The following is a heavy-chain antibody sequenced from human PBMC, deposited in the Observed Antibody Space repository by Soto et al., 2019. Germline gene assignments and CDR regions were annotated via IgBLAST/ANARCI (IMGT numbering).Heavy chain of an antibody. CDR1: GGSISSYY. J-gene: IGHJ4*02. CDR3: GRGGSDSGSLWPDS. CDR2: IYYSGST. V-gene: IGHV4-59*01. D-gene: IGHD1-26*01. Sequence: SETLSLTCTVSGGSISSYYWSWIRQPPGKGLEWIGYIYYSGSTNYNPSLKSRVTLSVDTSKNQFSLKLRSVTAADTAVYYCGRGGSDSGSLWPDSWGQGTQVTVSS.